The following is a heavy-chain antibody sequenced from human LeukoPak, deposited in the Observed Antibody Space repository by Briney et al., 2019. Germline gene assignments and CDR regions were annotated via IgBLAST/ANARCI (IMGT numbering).Heavy chain of an antibody. CDR3: ARLVKDYDSSGYYYGNRFDY. J-gene: IGHJ4*02. D-gene: IGHD3-22*01. Sequence: SETLSLTCTVSGGSISSFYWSWIRQPPGKGLEWIGYMYYRGSINYNPSLKSRVTISEDTSKNQFSLKLTSVTAADTAVYYCARLVKDYDSSGYYYGNRFDYWGQGSLVTVSS. V-gene: IGHV4-59*08. CDR2: MYYRGSI. CDR1: GGSISSFY.